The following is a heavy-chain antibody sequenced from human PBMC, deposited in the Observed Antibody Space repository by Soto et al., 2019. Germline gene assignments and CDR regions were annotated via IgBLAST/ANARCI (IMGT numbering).Heavy chain of an antibody. D-gene: IGHD6-13*01. V-gene: IGHV1-18*04. CDR2: ISAYNGNT. CDR1: GYTFTSYG. Sequence: ASVKVSCKASGYTFTSYGISWVRQAPGQGLEWMGWISAYNGNTKYSQKFQGRVTITRDTSASTAYMELSSLRSEDTAVYYCARDAEADSSSWYNYFDYWGQGTLVTVSS. J-gene: IGHJ4*02. CDR3: ARDAEADSSSWYNYFDY.